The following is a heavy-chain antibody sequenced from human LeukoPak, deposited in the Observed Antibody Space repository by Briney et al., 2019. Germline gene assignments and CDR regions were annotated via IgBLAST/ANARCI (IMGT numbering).Heavy chain of an antibody. D-gene: IGHD5-18*01. Sequence: SETLSLTCAVYGGSFSGYYWSWIRQPPGKGLEWIGYIYYSGSTNYNPSLKSRVTISVDTSKNQFSLKLSSVTAADTAVYYCARGFRGYSYGSFDYWGQGTLVTVSS. CDR3: ARGFRGYSYGSFDY. CDR1: GGSFSGYY. V-gene: IGHV4-59*08. CDR2: IYYSGST. J-gene: IGHJ4*02.